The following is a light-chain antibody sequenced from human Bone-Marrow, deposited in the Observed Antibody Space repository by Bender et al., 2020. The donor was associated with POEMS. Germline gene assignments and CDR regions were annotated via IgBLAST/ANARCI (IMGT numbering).Light chain of an antibody. CDR2: DVS. CDR1: ISDVGDNDY. Sequence: QSALTQPASVSGSPGQSITISCTGTISDVGDNDYVSWYQQHPGKTPKLMIYDVSYRPSGVSNRFTGSKSGNTASLTISGLQADDEASYFCSSYTGSSTLVFGTGTKVTV. J-gene: IGLJ1*01. CDR3: SSYTGSSTLV. V-gene: IGLV2-14*03.